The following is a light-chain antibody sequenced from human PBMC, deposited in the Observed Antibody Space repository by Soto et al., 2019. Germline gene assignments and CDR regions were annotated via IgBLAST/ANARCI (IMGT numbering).Light chain of an antibody. Sequence: QSVLTQPASVSGSPGQSITISCTGTSSDVGGYNYVSWYQQHPGKAPKLMIYEVSNRPSGVYNRFSGSKSGNTASLTISGLQAEDEADYYCSSYTSSSTGYVFGTGTKLTVL. CDR3: SSYTSSSTGYV. CDR2: EVS. CDR1: SSDVGGYNY. V-gene: IGLV2-14*01. J-gene: IGLJ1*01.